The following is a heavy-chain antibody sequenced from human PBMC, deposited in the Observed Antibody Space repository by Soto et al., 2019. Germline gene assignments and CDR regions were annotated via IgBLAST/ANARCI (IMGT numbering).Heavy chain of an antibody. Sequence: ASVKVSFKASGYTFTSYGISWVRPAPGQWLELMGWISAYNGNTNYAQKLQGRVTMTTDISTSTAYMELRSLRSDDTAVYYCARVVALAGTEVDYWGQGTLVTVSS. CDR3: ARVVALAGTEVDY. D-gene: IGHD6-19*01. J-gene: IGHJ4*02. CDR1: GYTFTSYG. CDR2: ISAYNGNT. V-gene: IGHV1-18*01.